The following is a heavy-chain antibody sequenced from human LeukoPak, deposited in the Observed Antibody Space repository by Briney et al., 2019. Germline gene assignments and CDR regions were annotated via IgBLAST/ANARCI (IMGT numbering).Heavy chain of an antibody. CDR3: ARRKDSGSQSHDY. CDR1: EFTFSIYG. V-gene: IGHV3-48*01. J-gene: IGHJ4*02. CDR2: ISAGSGTI. Sequence: QTGGSLRLSCAVSEFTFSIYGMNWVRQAPGKGLEWVSYISAGSGTISYADSVKGRFTISRDNAQNSLYLQMNSLRAEDTAVYYCARRKDSGSQSHDYWGQGTLVTASS. D-gene: IGHD1-26*01.